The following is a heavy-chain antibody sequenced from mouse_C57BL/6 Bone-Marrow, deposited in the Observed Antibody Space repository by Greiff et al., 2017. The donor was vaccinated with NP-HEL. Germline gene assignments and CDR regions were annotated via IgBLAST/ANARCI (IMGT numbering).Heavy chain of an antibody. V-gene: IGHV1-18*01. J-gene: IGHJ4*01. CDR1: GYTFTDYN. Sequence: VQLQQSGPELVKPGASVKIPCTASGYTFTDYNMDWVKQSHGKSLEWIGDINPNNGGTIYNQKFKGKATLTVYKSSSTAYMELRSLTSEDTAVYYCARVFITTVVATDAMDYWGQGTSVTVSS. CDR2: INPNNGGT. CDR3: ARVFITTVVATDAMDY. D-gene: IGHD1-1*01.